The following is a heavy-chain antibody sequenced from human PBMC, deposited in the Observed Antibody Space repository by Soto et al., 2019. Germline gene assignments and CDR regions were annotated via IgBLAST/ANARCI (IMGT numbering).Heavy chain of an antibody. CDR1: GYTFTTHD. V-gene: IGHV1-8*02. Sequence: ASVKVSCKASGYTFTTHDINWVRQAAGQGLVWMGWMNPNSGNRGYAQKFQDRVTMTRDTSISTAYMELSDLRSEDTAVYYCARGQYFSDSSGYNGYWGQGTQVTVSS. CDR3: ARGQYFSDSSGYNGY. D-gene: IGHD3-22*01. CDR2: MNPNSGNR. J-gene: IGHJ4*02.